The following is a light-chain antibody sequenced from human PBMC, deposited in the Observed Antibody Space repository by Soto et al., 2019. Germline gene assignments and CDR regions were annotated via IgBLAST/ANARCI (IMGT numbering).Light chain of an antibody. Sequence: EVFLTRSEGTLSLSPGERATLSCRASQTVTSSFLAWYQRKPGQAPRLLIYGASDRATGIPDRFSGSGSGTDFTLTISRLEPEDFAVYYCQQYGESPWTFGQGTKVDIK. CDR1: QTVTSSF. CDR3: QQYGESPWT. V-gene: IGKV3-20*01. CDR2: GAS. J-gene: IGKJ1*01.